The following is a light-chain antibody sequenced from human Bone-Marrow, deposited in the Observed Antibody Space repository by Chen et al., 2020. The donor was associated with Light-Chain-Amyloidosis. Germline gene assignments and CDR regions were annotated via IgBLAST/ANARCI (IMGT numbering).Light chain of an antibody. V-gene: IGLV3-25*03. CDR1: DLPTIY. J-gene: IGLJ2*01. Sequence: SYELTQPPSVSVSPGQTARIHCSGDDLPTIYDYWYQQKPGQAPVLVIHRDTERPSGISDRCSGSSSGTTATLTSSGVQAEDEADYHCQSADSSGTYEVIFGGGTKLTVL. CDR2: RDT. CDR3: QSADSSGTYEVI.